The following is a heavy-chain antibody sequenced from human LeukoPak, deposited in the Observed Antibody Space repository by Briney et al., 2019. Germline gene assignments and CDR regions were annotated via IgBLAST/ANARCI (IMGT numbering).Heavy chain of an antibody. CDR2: INPNSGGT. J-gene: IGHJ4*02. Sequence: ASVKVSCKASGYTFTGYYMHWVRQAPGQGLEWMGWINPNSGGTNYAQRSQGWVTMTRDTSISTAYMELSRLRSDDTAVYYCARSVDIVATGDYWGQGTLVTVSS. V-gene: IGHV1-2*04. CDR1: GYTFTGYY. CDR3: ARSVDIVATGDY. D-gene: IGHD5-12*01.